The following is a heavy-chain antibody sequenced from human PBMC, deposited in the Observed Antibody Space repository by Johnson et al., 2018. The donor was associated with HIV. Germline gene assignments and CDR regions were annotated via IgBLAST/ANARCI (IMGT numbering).Heavy chain of an antibody. CDR2: ISYDGSNK. Sequence: QVQLVESGGGVVQPGRSLRLSCAASAFTFSWYGMHWVRQAPGTGLEWVALISYDGSNKYYGDSVTGRFTISRDNSKNTLYLQTNSLRAEDTVVYYCAKLVGDYVSNAFDIWGQGTMVTVSS. CDR3: AKLVGDYVSNAFDI. CDR1: AFTFSWYG. D-gene: IGHD4-17*01. J-gene: IGHJ3*02. V-gene: IGHV3-30*18.